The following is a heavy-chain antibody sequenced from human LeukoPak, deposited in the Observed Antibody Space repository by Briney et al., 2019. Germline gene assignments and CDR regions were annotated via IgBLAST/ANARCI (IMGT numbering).Heavy chain of an antibody. D-gene: IGHD6-13*01. Sequence: SETLSLTCAVYGGSFSGYYWSWIRQPPGKGLEWIGEINHSGSTNYNPSLKSRVTISVDTSKNQFSLKLSSVTAADTAVYYCARGQRYSSSWVGNAFDIWGQGTMVTVSS. V-gene: IGHV4-34*01. CDR3: ARGQRYSSSWVGNAFDI. J-gene: IGHJ3*02. CDR1: GGSFSGYY. CDR2: INHSGST.